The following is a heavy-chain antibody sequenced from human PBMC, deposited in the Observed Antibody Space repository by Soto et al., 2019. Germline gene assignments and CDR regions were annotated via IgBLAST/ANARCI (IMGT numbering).Heavy chain of an antibody. D-gene: IGHD3-10*01. CDR1: GYSLNELS. CDR3: ATGGHAGDFDN. Sequence: QVHLVQSGAEVKKPGASVKVSCKVSGYSLNELSIHWVRQAPGKGLEWMGGFDPEDGEIVYAQKFQGRVTVTEDTSTDTANMDLSSLRSEDTAVYYCATGGHAGDFDNWGQGNLVTVSS. J-gene: IGHJ4*02. V-gene: IGHV1-24*01. CDR2: FDPEDGEI.